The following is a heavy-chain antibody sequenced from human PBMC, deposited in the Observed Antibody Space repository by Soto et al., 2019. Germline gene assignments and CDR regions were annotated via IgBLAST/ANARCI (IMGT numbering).Heavy chain of an antibody. J-gene: IGHJ3*02. CDR1: GFTFSDYS. CDR2: ISSSSSYI. D-gene: IGHD5-18*01. CDR3: AREVDTAMGNKATDI. Sequence: GGSLRLSCAVRGFTFSDYSMTWVRQAPGKGLEWVSSISSSSSYIYYAESVRGRFTISRDNAKSSVSLQMNSLRAEDTAMYYCAREVDTAMGNKATDIWGQGTMVTVSS. V-gene: IGHV3-21*06.